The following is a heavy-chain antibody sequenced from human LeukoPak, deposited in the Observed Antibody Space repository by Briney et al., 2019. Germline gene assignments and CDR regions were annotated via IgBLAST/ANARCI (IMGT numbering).Heavy chain of an antibody. V-gene: IGHV1-69*04. Sequence: SVKVSCKASGGTSNSHAISWVRQAPGQGLEWMGRIIPNLGTTDRAQNFQDRVTLTADKSTNTAYMELTSPTSDDTAVYYCATTNDGGGYQWGDFFDFWGQGTLVTVSS. J-gene: IGHJ4*02. CDR2: IIPNLGTT. CDR1: GGTSNSHA. CDR3: ATTNDGGGYQWGDFFDF. D-gene: IGHD3-22*01.